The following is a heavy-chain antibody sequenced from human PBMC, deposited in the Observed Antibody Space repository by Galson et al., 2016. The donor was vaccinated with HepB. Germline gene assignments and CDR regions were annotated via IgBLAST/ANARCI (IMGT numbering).Heavy chain of an antibody. V-gene: IGHV1-69*13. CDR2: IIPIFDTP. CDR3: ATGQRADFDL. Sequence: SVKVSCKASGDFASTYAISWVRQAPGQGLEWMGGIIPIFDTPHYAQSFQGRVTITADESTSTAYMELSSLRSEDTAVYYCATGQRADFDLWGRGTLVTVSS. CDR1: GDFASTYA. D-gene: IGHD6-25*01. J-gene: IGHJ2*01.